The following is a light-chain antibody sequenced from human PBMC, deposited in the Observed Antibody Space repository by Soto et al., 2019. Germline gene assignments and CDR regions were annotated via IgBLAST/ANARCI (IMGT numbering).Light chain of an antibody. CDR2: EDD. V-gene: IGLV6-57*04. CDR3: QSYDSSTCVV. J-gene: IGLJ2*01. Sequence: NFMLTQPHSVSESPGKTVTISCTRSSGNIDTNFVQWYQQRPGSAPTTVIYEDDQRPSGVPDRFSGSIDSSSNSASLTISGLKTEDEADYYRQSYDSSTCVVFGGGTKLTVL. CDR1: SGNIDTNF.